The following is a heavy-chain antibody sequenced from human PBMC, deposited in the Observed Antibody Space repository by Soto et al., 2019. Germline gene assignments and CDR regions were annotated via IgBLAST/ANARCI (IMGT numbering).Heavy chain of an antibody. J-gene: IGHJ5*02. Sequence: SETLSLTCAVYGGSFSGYYWSWIRQPPGKGLEWIGEINHSGSTNYNPSLKSRVTISVDTSKNQFSLKLSSVTAADTAVYYCARTLGDREGRTNWFDPWGQGTLVTVSS. CDR3: ARTLGDREGRTNWFDP. CDR1: GGSFSGYY. V-gene: IGHV4-34*01. CDR2: INHSGST. D-gene: IGHD3-10*01.